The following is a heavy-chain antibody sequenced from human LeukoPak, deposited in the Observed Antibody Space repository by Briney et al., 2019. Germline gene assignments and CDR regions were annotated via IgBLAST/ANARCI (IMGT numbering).Heavy chain of an antibody. J-gene: IGHJ3*02. D-gene: IGHD3-9*01. CDR1: GFTFSDYY. CDR3: AREGTEYYDILTGYQGAFDI. CDR2: ISSSGSTI. V-gene: IGHV3-11*01. Sequence: GGSLRLSCAASGFTFSDYYMSWIRQAPGKGLEWVSYISSSGSTIYYADSVKGRFTISRDNAKNSLYLQMNSLRAEDTAVYYCAREGTEYYDILTGYQGAFDIWGQGTMVTVSS.